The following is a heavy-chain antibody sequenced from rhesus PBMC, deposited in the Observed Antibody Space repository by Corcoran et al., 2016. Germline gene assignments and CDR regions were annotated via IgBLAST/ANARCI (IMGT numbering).Heavy chain of an antibody. Sequence: QVQLQESGPGLVKPSETMSLTCAVFGGSISDDYWWSWIRQPPGKGLEWIGYSSGSITSTNYNPSLKSRVTISKDTSKNQFSLKLSSVTAADTAVYYCARDLLGTAPLDYWGQGVLVTVSS. CDR1: GGSISDDYW. D-gene: IGHD2-15*01. CDR3: ARDLLGTAPLDY. CDR2: SSGSITST. V-gene: IGHV4S10*01. J-gene: IGHJ4*01.